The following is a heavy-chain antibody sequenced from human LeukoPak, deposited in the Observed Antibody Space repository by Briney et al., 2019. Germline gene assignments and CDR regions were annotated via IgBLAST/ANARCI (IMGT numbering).Heavy chain of an antibody. CDR3: ARDIAAGSDY. CDR1: GGSISSSSYY. CDR2: IYYSGST. Sequence: SETLSLTCTVSGGSISSSSYYWGWIRQPPGKGLEWIGSIYYSGSTYYNPSLKSRVTISVDTSKNQFSLKVESVTAADTAVYYCARDIAAGSDYWGQGTLVTVSS. J-gene: IGHJ4*02. V-gene: IGHV4-39*07. D-gene: IGHD6-13*01.